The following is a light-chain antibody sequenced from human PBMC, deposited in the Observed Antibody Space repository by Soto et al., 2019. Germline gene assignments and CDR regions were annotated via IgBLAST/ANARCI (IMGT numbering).Light chain of an antibody. CDR2: GAS. V-gene: IGKV3-20*01. Sequence: EIEQTQATATRTESPGNRATLSCRASQSIGLAIAWYQHKPGQAPRLLIYGASSRATGIPDRFSCSGSGTDFTLAIGIRDPEDFAVYYWQLYGSLLSACGQGTQVDIK. J-gene: IGKJ5*01. CDR1: QSIGLA. CDR3: QLYGSLLSA.